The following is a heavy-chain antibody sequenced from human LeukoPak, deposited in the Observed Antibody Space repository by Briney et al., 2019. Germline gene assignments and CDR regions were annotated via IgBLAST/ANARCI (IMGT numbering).Heavy chain of an antibody. J-gene: IGHJ4*02. D-gene: IGHD4-17*01. CDR2: ISTSGATT. CDR3: ARDHGLRFDY. V-gene: IGHV3-48*02. CDR1: GFTFKTYN. Sequence: PGGSLRLSCATSGFTFKTYNMNWVRQAPGKGLEWVAYISTSGATTHYAASLRGRFTISRDNADASLHLQMDSLRDEDTAVYYCARDHGLRFDYWGQGTLVTVSS.